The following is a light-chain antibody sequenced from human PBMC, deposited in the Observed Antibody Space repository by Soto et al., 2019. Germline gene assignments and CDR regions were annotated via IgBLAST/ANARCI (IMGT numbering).Light chain of an antibody. J-gene: IGKJ1*01. Sequence: EIVMTQSPATLSVSPGERATLSCRASQSISTNLAWYQQKPGQAPRLLIYGASIRATGIPARFSGSESGTEFTLTINSLQSEDFVVYYCQQYNDWWTFGQGTKVEIK. V-gene: IGKV3-15*01. CDR2: GAS. CDR1: QSISTN. CDR3: QQYNDWWT.